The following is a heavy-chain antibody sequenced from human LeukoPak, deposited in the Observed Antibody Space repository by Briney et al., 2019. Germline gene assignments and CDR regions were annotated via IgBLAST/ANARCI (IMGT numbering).Heavy chain of an antibody. CDR2: IFYSGST. V-gene: IGHV4-59*01. J-gene: IGHJ6*02. CDR1: AGSISSYY. Sequence: SETLSLTCTVSAGSISSYYWSWIRQPPGKGLEWIGYIFYSGSTNYNPSLNSRVTISVDTSKNQFSLKLSSVTAADTAVDYFARAGGYSYGSPYYYYGMGVWGQGTTATVSS. D-gene: IGHD5-18*01. CDR3: ARAGGYSYGSPYYYYGMGV.